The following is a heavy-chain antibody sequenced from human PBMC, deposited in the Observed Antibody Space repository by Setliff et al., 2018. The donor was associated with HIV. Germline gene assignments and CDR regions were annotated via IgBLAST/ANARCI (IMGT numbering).Heavy chain of an antibody. Sequence: PSETLSLTCAVSGYSLSSDYYWGWIRQTPGKGLEWIGHINTSGDTNYNPSLKSRVTISVDTSKNQFSLKLTSVTATDTAVYYCARSRGNYDSSGYYRWDIFDSWGQGTLVTVSS. J-gene: IGHJ4*02. D-gene: IGHD3-22*01. V-gene: IGHV4-38-2*01. CDR2: INTSGDT. CDR1: GYSLSSDYY. CDR3: ARSRGNYDSSGYYRWDIFDS.